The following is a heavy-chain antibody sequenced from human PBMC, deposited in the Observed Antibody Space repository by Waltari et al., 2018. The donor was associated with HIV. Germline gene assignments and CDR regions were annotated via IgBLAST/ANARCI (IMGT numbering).Heavy chain of an antibody. V-gene: IGHV4-39*01. CDR3: ARSMVRGERTFDY. CDR1: GGSISSSDYY. Sequence: QLQMQESGPGLVKPSETLSLTCTVSGGSISSSDYYWGWIRQSPGKGLEWIGNIYYGGSTYYNPSLQSRVTISVDTSKNQFSLRLNSVTAEDTAVYYCARSMVRGERTFDYWGQGTLVTVSS. J-gene: IGHJ4*02. D-gene: IGHD3-10*01. CDR2: IYYGGST.